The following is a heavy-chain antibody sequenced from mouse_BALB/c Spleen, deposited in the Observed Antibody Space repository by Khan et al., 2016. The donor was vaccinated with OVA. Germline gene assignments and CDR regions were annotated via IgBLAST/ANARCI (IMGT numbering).Heavy chain of an antibody. CDR3: ARTARIKY. CDR1: GYSITSGYG. CDR2: ISYSGST. V-gene: IGHV3-2*02. Sequence: QLEESGPGLVKPSQSLSLTCTVTGYSITSGYGWNWIRQFPGNKLEWMGYISYSGSTNYNPPLKSRISITRDTSKNQFFLQLNSVTTEDTATYYCARTARIKYWGQGTTLTVSS. D-gene: IGHD1-2*01. J-gene: IGHJ2*01.